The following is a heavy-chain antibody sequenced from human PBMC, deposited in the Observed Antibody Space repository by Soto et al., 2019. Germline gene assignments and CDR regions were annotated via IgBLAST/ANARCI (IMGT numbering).Heavy chain of an antibody. CDR3: VRESTWLRHYDY. D-gene: IGHD5-12*01. CDR2: IKQDGSQT. CDR1: GFTFSDSW. V-gene: IGHV3-7*01. J-gene: IGHJ4*02. Sequence: PGGSLRLSCAVSGFTFSDSWMGWVRQAPGKGLEWVANIKQDGSQTLYQGSLRGRFVISRDNTLNTLYLHVTGLRAEDTAVYYCVRESTWLRHYDYWGQGTVVTVSS.